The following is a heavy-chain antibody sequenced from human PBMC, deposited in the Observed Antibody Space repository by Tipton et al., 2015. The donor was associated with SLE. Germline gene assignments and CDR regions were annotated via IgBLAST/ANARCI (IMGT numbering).Heavy chain of an antibody. CDR2: IFYSGIT. D-gene: IGHD2-15*01. Sequence: TLSLTCTVSSGSISTNSYYWGWIRQPPGRGLEWIGSIFYSGITYQNPSLKSRLTMSVDTSKNQFSLKLNSVTAADTAVYCCARQVTNRWHVVWFDPWGQGTLVTVSS. CDR3: ARQVTNRWHVVWFDP. V-gene: IGHV4-39*01. CDR1: SGSISTNSYY. J-gene: IGHJ5*02.